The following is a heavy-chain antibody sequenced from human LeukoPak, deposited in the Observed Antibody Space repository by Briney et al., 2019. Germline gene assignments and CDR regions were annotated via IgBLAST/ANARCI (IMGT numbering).Heavy chain of an antibody. CDR2: INHSGST. D-gene: IGHD5-18*01. V-gene: IGHV4-34*01. Sequence: SETLSLTCAVYGGSFSGYYWSWIRQPPGKGLEWIGEINHSGSTNYNPSLKSRVTISVDTSKNQFSLKLSSVTAADTAVYYCAGGKGYSYGYGWFDPWGQGTLVTVSS. CDR3: AGGKGYSYGYGWFDP. CDR1: GGSFSGYY. J-gene: IGHJ5*02.